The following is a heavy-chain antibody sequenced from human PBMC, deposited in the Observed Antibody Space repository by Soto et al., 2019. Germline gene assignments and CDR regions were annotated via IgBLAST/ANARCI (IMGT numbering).Heavy chain of an antibody. V-gene: IGHV3-23*01. Sequence: GGSLRLSCAASGFTFSSYAMSWVRQAPGKGLEWVSTITGGGDNTHYADSVKGRFTISRDNSKNTLSLQMNRLRVEDTAVYHCAKGRIAVADPYNWCDSWGQGTLVTVSS. D-gene: IGHD6-19*01. J-gene: IGHJ5*01. CDR3: AKGRIAVADPYNWCDS. CDR1: GFTFSSYA. CDR2: ITGGGDNT.